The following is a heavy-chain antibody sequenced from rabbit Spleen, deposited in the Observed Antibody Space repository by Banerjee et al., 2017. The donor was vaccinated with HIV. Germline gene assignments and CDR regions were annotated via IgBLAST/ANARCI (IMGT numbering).Heavy chain of an antibody. CDR2: IFGGGSGST. CDR1: GFSFSDRDV. CDR3: ARGAYSGNTRWGYFNL. D-gene: IGHD7-1*01. J-gene: IGHJ4*01. Sequence: QEQLEESGGGLVKPGGSLALTCKASGFSFSDRDVMCWVRQAPGKGLELSACIFGGGSGSTWYASWAKGRFTISKTSSTTVNLQMTSLTAADTATYFCARGAYSGNTRWGYFNLWGRAPWSPS. V-gene: IGHV1S45*01.